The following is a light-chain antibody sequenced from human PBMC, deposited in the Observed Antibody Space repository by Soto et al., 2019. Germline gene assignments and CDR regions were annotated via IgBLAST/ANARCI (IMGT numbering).Light chain of an antibody. CDR1: SSNIGSNT. Sequence: QSVLTQPPSASGTPGQRVTISCSGSSSNIGSNTVNWYQQLPGTAPKLVIYSNNQRPSGVPDRFSGSKSGTSASLAISGLQSEDEADYCCVAWDDSLNGYVVFGGWTKSPS. CDR3: VAWDDSLNGYVV. J-gene: IGLJ2*01. V-gene: IGLV1-44*01. CDR2: SNN.